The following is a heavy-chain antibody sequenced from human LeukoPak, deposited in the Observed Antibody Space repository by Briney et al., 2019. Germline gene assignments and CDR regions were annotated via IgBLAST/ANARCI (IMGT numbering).Heavy chain of an antibody. CDR1: GGSISSSSYY. J-gene: IGHJ3*02. CDR2: IYYSGST. D-gene: IGHD2-21*02. Sequence: SETLSLTCTVSGGSISSSSYYWGWIRQPPGKGLEWIGSIYYSGSTYYNPSLKSRVTISVDTSKNQFSLKLSSVTAADTAVYYCARDICGGDCYSHAFDIWGQGTMVTVSS. V-gene: IGHV4-39*07. CDR3: ARDICGGDCYSHAFDI.